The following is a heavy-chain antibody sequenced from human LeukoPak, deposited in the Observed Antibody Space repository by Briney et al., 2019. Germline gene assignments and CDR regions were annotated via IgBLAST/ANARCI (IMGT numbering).Heavy chain of an antibody. CDR2: IYTGGST. CDR1: GGSISSGSYY. V-gene: IGHV4-61*02. CDR3: ARGRSSYYDSGGYYYLVY. J-gene: IGHJ4*02. D-gene: IGHD3-22*01. Sequence: PSQTLSLTCTVSGGSISSGSYYWSWIRQPAGKGLEWIGRIYTGGSTNYNPSLKSRVTISVDTSKNQFSLKLSSVTAADTAVYYCARGRSSYYDSGGYYYLVYWGQGTLVTVSS.